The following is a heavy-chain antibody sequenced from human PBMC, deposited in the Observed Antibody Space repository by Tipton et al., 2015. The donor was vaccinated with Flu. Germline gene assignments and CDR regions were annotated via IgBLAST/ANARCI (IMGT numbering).Heavy chain of an antibody. CDR3: SRNQGNGWLYYSEY. Sequence: RSLRLSCTTSGFPFGDFAMSWVRQAPGKGLEWVAFIRSNTYGGATHYAASVKGRFTISRDDSQNIVHLQMNSLNTEDTALYYCSRNQGNGWLYYSEYWGQGALVTVSS. D-gene: IGHD6-19*01. CDR2: IRSNTYGGAT. J-gene: IGHJ4*02. CDR1: GFPFGDFA. V-gene: IGHV3-49*04.